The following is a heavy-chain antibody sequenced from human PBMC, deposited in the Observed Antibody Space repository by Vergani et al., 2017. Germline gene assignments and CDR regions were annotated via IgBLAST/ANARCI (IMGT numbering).Heavy chain of an antibody. CDR3: ARPIAAADKIQTYYYYGMDV. J-gene: IGHJ6*02. D-gene: IGHD6-13*01. CDR2: IIPILGIA. CDR1: GGTFSSYA. Sequence: QVQLVQSGAEVKKPGSSVKVSCKASGGTFSSYAISWVRQAPGQGLEWMGRIIPILGIANYAQKFQGRVTITVDKSTSTAYMELSSLRSEDTAVYYCARPIAAADKIQTYYYYGMDVWGQGTTVTVSS. V-gene: IGHV1-69*04.